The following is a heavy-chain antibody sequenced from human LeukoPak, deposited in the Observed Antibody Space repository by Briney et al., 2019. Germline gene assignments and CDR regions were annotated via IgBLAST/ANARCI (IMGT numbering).Heavy chain of an antibody. CDR3: ARQAPHYFDY. J-gene: IGHJ4*02. CDR2: ISSSSSTI. CDR1: GFTFSSYS. V-gene: IGHV3-48*04. Sequence: GGSLRLSCAASGFTFSSYSMNWVRQAPGKGLEWVSYISSSSSTIYYADSVKGRFTISRDNAKNSLYLQMNSLRAEDTAVYYCARQAPHYFDYWGQGTLVTVSS.